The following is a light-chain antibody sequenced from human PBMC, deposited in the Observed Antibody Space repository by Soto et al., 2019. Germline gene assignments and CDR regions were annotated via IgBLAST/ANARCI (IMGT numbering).Light chain of an antibody. CDR2: GAS. J-gene: IGKJ1*01. CDR3: QQYDASMT. V-gene: IGKV3-15*01. Sequence: EIVVTQSPSTLAVSPGARPTLSCRASQSISSKLAWYQQKPGQAPRLLIYGASTRATGIPASFSGSASGTDFPLTISRLEPEDSAVYHCQQYDASMTFGHGTKVDIK. CDR1: QSISSK.